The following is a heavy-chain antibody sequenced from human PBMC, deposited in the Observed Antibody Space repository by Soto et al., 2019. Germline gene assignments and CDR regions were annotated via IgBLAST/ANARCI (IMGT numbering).Heavy chain of an antibody. J-gene: IGHJ4*02. D-gene: IGHD5-12*01. Sequence: PXETLSLTCTVSGYSISRDYFWGWIRQSPGKGLEWIASIYHSGSTYFSPSVRSRVTISVDTSKNQFSLRLNSLTAADTAMYYCARGGYSGYDRYYFDFWGPGTLVTVSS. CDR2: IYHSGST. CDR3: ARGGYSGYDRYYFDF. V-gene: IGHV4-38-2*02. CDR1: GYSISRDYF.